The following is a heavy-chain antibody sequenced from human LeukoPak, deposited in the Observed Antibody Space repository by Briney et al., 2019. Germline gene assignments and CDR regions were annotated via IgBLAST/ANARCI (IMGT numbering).Heavy chain of an antibody. V-gene: IGHV3-48*03. CDR3: VRQISRYCSGGTCYSGWEFYFDS. CDR2: ISGGGSSI. D-gene: IGHD2-15*01. CDR1: GFTLSTYE. J-gene: IGHJ4*02. Sequence: GGSLRLSCAATGFTLSTYEMNWVRQAPGKGLEWVSYISGGGSSIHYADSVKGRFTISRDNAKNSLYLQMNSLRAEDTAVYHCVRQISRYCSGGTCYSGWEFYFDSWGQGTPVTVSS.